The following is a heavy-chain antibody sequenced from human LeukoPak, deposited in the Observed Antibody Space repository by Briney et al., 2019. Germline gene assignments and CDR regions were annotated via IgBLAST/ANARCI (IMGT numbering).Heavy chain of an antibody. CDR2: ITGSGGSA. J-gene: IGHJ4*02. CDR1: GFSFAAYA. D-gene: IGHD1-7*01. CDR3: AKDLGNWKYLIDH. Sequence: GGSLRLSCTASGFSFAAYAMSWVRQTPGKGLEWVSIITGSGGSANYADSVKGRFTISRDISRNTPYLQMNSLRAEDTAVYHCAKDLGNWKYLIDHWGQGTLVTVSS. V-gene: IGHV3-23*01.